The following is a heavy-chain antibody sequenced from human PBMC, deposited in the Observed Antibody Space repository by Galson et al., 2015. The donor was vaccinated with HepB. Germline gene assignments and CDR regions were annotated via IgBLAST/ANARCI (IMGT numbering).Heavy chain of an antibody. CDR1: GFTFSSYW. Sequence: SLRLSCAVSGFTFSSYWMSWVRQAPGKGLEWVANIKQDGSERYYVDSVKGRFTISRDNAKNSLYLQMNSLRAEDTAMYYCARDWDVVAPYMDVWGKGTTVTVSS. CDR3: ARDWDVVAPYMDV. CDR2: IKQDGSER. V-gene: IGHV3-7*01. D-gene: IGHD2-15*01. J-gene: IGHJ6*03.